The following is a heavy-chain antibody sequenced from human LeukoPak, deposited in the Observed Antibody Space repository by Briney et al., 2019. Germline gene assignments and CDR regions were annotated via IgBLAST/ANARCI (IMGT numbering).Heavy chain of an antibody. CDR1: GGTFSSYA. CDR3: ALAAAGRGGGAFDI. CDR2: IIPIFGTA. Sequence: ASVKVSCKASGGTFSSYAISWVRQAPGQGLEWMGGIIPIFGTANYAQKFQGRVTITADESTSTTYMELSSLRSEDTAVYYCALAAAGRGGGAFDIWGQGTMVTVSS. J-gene: IGHJ3*02. V-gene: IGHV1-69*13. D-gene: IGHD6-13*01.